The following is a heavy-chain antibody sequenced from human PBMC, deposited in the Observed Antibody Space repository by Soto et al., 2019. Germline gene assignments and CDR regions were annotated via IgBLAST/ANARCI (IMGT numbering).Heavy chain of an antibody. J-gene: IGHJ4*02. CDR1: GFTFDDYT. CDR3: AKVSLIAAAGGPFDY. D-gene: IGHD6-13*01. V-gene: IGHV3-43*01. CDR2: ISWDGGST. Sequence: EVQLVESGGVVVQPGGSLRLSCAASGFTFDDYTMHWVRQAPGKGLEWVSLISWDGGSTYYADSVKGRFTISRDNSKNSLYLQMNSLRTEDTALYYCAKVSLIAAAGGPFDYWGQGTLVTVS.